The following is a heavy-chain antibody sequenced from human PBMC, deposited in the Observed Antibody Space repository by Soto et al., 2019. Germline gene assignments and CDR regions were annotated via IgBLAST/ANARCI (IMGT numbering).Heavy chain of an antibody. CDR1: GYSFTSYW. CDR2: IYPGDSDT. D-gene: IGHD5-18*01. J-gene: IGHJ4*02. V-gene: IGHV5-51*01. CDR3: ARLLDTAMDFFDY. Sequence: PGESLKISCKGSGYSFTSYWIGWARQIPGKGLEWMGIIYPGDSDTRYSPSFQGQVTISADKSISTAYLQWSSLKASDTAMYYCARLLDTAMDFFDYWGQGTLVTVSS.